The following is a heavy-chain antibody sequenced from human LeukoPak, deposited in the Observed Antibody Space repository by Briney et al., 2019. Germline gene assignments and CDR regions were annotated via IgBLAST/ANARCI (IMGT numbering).Heavy chain of an antibody. V-gene: IGHV1-2*06. CDR2: INPNSGGT. D-gene: IGHD2-15*01. CDR1: GYTFTGYY. Sequence: ASVKVSCKASGYTFTGYYMHWVRQAPGQGLEWMGRINPNSGGTNYAQKFQGRVTMTRDTSISTAYMELSRLRSDDTAVYYCAYDSVVVAATPVWGQGTLVTVSS. CDR3: AYDSVVVAATPV. J-gene: IGHJ4*02.